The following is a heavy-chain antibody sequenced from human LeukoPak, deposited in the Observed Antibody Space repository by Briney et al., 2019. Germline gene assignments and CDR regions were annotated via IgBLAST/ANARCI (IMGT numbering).Heavy chain of an antibody. D-gene: IGHD1-1*01. Sequence: GGSLRLSCVGSGFTFSGYSMNWVRQAPGKGPEWVSSISSESSYTVNADSVKGRFTISRDNAKNSLYLQMNSLRAEDTAVYYCARYETIGVTTGDYWGQGTLVTVSS. J-gene: IGHJ4*02. CDR3: ARYETIGVTTGDY. V-gene: IGHV3-21*01. CDR1: GFTFSGYS. CDR2: ISSESSYT.